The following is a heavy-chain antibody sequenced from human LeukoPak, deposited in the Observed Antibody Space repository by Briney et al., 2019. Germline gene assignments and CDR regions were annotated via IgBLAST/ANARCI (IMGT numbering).Heavy chain of an antibody. CDR1: GFTFSNAW. CDR3: TTEPYYGSAFDY. J-gene: IGHJ4*02. CDR2: IKSKTDGGTT. Sequence: GGSLRLSCAASGFTFSNAWMSWVRQAPGKGLEWDGRIKSKTDGGTTDYAAPVKGRFTISRDDSKNTLYLQMNSLKTEDTAVYYCTTEPYYGSAFDYWGQGTLVTVSS. V-gene: IGHV3-15*01. D-gene: IGHD3-10*01.